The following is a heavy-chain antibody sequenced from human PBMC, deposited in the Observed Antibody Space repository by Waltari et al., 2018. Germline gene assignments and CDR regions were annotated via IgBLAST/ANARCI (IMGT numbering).Heavy chain of an antibody. D-gene: IGHD6-19*01. J-gene: IGHJ4*02. CDR2: LSYDGSNK. Sequence: QVQLVASGGGVVQPGRSLRLSCAAWGFIFRTYVLHWVRQAPGKGREWVAVLSYDGSNKYYADSLKGRFTISRDNSNNTLYLQMNTLTPEDTAVYFCARENRQWLAPEPYYFDYWGLGTLVTVTS. CDR3: ARENRQWLAPEPYYFDY. V-gene: IGHV3-30*03. CDR1: GFIFRTYV.